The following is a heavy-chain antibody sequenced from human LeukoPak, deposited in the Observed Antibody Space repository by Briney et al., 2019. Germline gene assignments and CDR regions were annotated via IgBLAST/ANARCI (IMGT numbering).Heavy chain of an antibody. J-gene: IGHJ3*02. V-gene: IGHV1-2*02. Sequence: ASVKVSCKASGYTFTSYDINWVRQAPGQGLEWMGWINPNSGGTNYAQKFQGRVTMTRDTSISTAYMELSRLRSDDTAVYYCAKQQPDAFDIWGQGTMVTVSS. CDR2: INPNSGGT. D-gene: IGHD6-13*01. CDR1: GYTFTSYD. CDR3: AKQQPDAFDI.